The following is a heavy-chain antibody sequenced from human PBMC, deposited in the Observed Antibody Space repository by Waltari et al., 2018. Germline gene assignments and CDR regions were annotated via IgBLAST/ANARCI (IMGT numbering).Heavy chain of an antibody. D-gene: IGHD1-26*01. CDR3: ARDWDDYGDY. Sequence: QVQLVQSGAEVKKPGASVKVSCKASGYTFTGYYMHWVRQAPGQGLEWMGWINPNRGGTNYAQKFQGRVNMTRDTSISTAYMELSRLRSDDTAVYYCARDWDDYGDYWGQGTLVTGSS. CDR1: GYTFTGYY. CDR2: INPNRGGT. V-gene: IGHV1-2*02. J-gene: IGHJ4*02.